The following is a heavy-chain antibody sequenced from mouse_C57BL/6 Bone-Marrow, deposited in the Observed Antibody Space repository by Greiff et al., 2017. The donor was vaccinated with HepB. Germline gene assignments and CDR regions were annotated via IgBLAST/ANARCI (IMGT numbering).Heavy chain of an antibody. V-gene: IGHV14-4*01. D-gene: IGHD1-3*01. CDR2: IDPENGDT. J-gene: IGHJ2*01. CDR1: GFNIKDDY. Sequence: EVHLVESGAELVRPGASVKLSCTASGFNIKDDYMHWVKQRPEQGLEWIGWIDPENGDTEYASKFQGKATITADTSSNTAYLQLSSLTSEDTAVYYCTTMSGSYFDYWGQGTTLTVSS. CDR3: TTMSGSYFDY.